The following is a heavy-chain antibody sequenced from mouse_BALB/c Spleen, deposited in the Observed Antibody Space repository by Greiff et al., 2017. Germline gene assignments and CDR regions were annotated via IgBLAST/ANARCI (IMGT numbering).Heavy chain of an antibody. Sequence: VQVVESGPGLVAPSQSLSITCTVSGFSLTSYGVSWVRQPPGKGLEWLGVIWGDGSTNYHSALISRLSISKDNSKSQVFLKLNSLQTDDTATYYCAKDEGSSYVAWFAYWGQGTLVTVSA. CDR2: IWGDGST. CDR1: GFSLTSYG. V-gene: IGHV2-3*01. J-gene: IGHJ3*01. CDR3: AKDEGSSYVAWFAY. D-gene: IGHD1-1*01.